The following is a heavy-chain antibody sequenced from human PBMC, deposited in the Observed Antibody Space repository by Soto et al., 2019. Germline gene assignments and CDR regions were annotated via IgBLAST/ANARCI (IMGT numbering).Heavy chain of an antibody. CDR1: GYSISSGYY. J-gene: IGHJ6*02. Sequence: SETLSLTCAVSGYSISSGYYRGWIRQPPGKGLEWIGSIYQNGSTYYNPSLKSRVTISVDTSKNQFSLKLSSVTAADTAVYYCARDNYDFWSGTNYYGMDVWGQGTTVTVSS. V-gene: IGHV4-38-2*02. CDR3: ARDNYDFWSGTNYYGMDV. D-gene: IGHD3-3*01. CDR2: IYQNGST.